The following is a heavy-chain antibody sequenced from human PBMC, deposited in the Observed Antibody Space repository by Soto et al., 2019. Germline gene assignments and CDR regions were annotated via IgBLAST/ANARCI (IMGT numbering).Heavy chain of an antibody. CDR3: AGGDYAGAGTFYLTDH. Sequence: EVQLVESGGGLVQPGGSLRLSCTASGLTFNNYWMHWVRQAPGKGPVWVSRINGDGRTTTYADSVRGRLTISRDNAKCTVYLQMNRLRAEDTAVYYCAGGDYAGAGTFYLTDHWGQGTLVTVSS. V-gene: IGHV3-74*01. J-gene: IGHJ4*02. D-gene: IGHD3-10*01. CDR2: INGDGRTT. CDR1: GLTFNNYW.